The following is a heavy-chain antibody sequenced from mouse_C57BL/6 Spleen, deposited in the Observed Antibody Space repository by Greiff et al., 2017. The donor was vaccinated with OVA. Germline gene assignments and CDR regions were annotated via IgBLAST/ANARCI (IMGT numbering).Heavy chain of an antibody. J-gene: IGHJ3*01. CDR2: IDPSDSYT. Sequence: QVQLKQPGAELVRPGTSVKLSCKASGYTFTSYWMHWVKQRPGQGLEWIGVIDPSDSYTNYNQKFKGKATLTVDTSSSTAYMQLSSLTSEDSAVYYCAPYYGSSPWFAYWGQGTLVTVSA. D-gene: IGHD1-1*01. V-gene: IGHV1-59*01. CDR3: APYYGSSPWFAY. CDR1: GYTFTSYW.